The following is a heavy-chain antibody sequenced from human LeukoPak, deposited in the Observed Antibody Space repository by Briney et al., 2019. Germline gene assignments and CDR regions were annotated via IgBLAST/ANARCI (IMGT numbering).Heavy chain of an antibody. CDR2: IILILGIA. CDR3: ASSRTTVFGFDP. Sequence: ASVKVSCKASGGTFSSYAISWVRQAPGQGLEWMGRIILILGIANYAQKFQGRVTITADKSTSTAYMELSSLRSEDTAVYYCASSRTTVFGFDPWGQGTLVTVSS. D-gene: IGHD4-17*01. V-gene: IGHV1-69*04. J-gene: IGHJ5*02. CDR1: GGTFSSYA.